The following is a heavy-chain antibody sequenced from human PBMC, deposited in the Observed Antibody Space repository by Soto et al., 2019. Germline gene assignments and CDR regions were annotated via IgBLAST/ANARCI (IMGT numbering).Heavy chain of an antibody. V-gene: IGHV3-7*01. CDR3: VITTAAFGM. J-gene: IGHJ3*02. D-gene: IGHD4-17*01. CDR1: GFTFSDFW. Sequence: EVQLVESGGGLLQPGGSLRLYCAGSGFTFSDFWMNWVRQAPGKGLEWVANIKQDGSEKHYVDSVKGRFTISRDNAKKSLYLQMNSLRAEDTAVYYCVITTAAFGMWGQGTMVTVSS. CDR2: IKQDGSEK.